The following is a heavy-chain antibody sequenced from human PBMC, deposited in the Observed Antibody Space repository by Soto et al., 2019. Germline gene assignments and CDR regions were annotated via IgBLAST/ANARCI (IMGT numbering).Heavy chain of an antibody. V-gene: IGHV1-46*01. CDR2: INPSGGST. J-gene: IGHJ4*02. CDR1: GYTFTSFY. D-gene: IGHD6-13*01. CDR3: ARNLASADV. Sequence: ASVKVSCKASGYTFTSFYIHWVRQAPGQGLEWMAIINPSGGSTNYAQKFQGRITLTRDTSTSTVYMELSSLRSEDTAVYYCARNLASADVWGQGTLVTVSS.